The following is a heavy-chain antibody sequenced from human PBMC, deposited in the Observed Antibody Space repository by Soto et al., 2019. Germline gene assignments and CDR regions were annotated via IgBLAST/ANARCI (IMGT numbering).Heavy chain of an antibody. D-gene: IGHD3-10*01. CDR2: ITSTSSTK. CDR1: GFTFSSHA. J-gene: IGHJ6*02. Sequence: GGSLRLSCAASGFTFSSHAMNWVRQAPGKGLEWLSYITSTSSTKHYAASVEGRFTISRDNAKNSLYLQMNSLRDEDTAVYYCARRITMVRGPYYYYAMDCWGQGTTVTVSS. V-gene: IGHV3-48*02. CDR3: ARRITMVRGPYYYYAMDC.